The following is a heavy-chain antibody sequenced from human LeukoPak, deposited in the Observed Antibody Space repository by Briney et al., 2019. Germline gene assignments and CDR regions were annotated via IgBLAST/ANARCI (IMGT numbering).Heavy chain of an antibody. CDR3: ARDLEWELLQPLGYDY. V-gene: IGHV3-7*01. J-gene: IGHJ4*02. CDR1: GFTFSSYW. CDR2: IKQDGREK. D-gene: IGHD1-26*01. Sequence: GGSLRLSCAASGFTFSSYWMSWVRQAPGKGLEGVANIKQDGREKYYVDSVKGRFTLPSDNAKNSLYLQMKSLRAEDTAVYYCARDLEWELLQPLGYDYWGQGTLVTVSS.